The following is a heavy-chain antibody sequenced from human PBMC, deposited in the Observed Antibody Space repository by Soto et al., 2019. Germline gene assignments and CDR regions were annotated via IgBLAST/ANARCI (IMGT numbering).Heavy chain of an antibody. D-gene: IGHD3-10*01. V-gene: IGHV3-74*01. CDR2: IKLDGSSA. CDR3: ARGVRGHYGFDV. Sequence: EVQLVESGGGLVQPGESLRLSCAASGFTFSDYWIHWGRQAPGKGLVWVSRIKLDGSSANYADSVKGRFTISRDNAKDAVYLQMNSLGAEDTAVYYCARGVRGHYGFDVWGQGTMVTVSS. J-gene: IGHJ3*01. CDR1: GFTFSDYW.